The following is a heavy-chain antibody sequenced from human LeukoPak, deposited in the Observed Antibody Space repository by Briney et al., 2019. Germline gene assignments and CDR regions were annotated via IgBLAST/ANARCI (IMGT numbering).Heavy chain of an antibody. CDR3: ARNMIDPPMDV. V-gene: IGHV4-59*12. CDR1: GGSLSSYY. CDR2: IHYSATT. Sequence: SETLSLTCTVSGGSLSSYYCNWIRQPPGKGLEWIGYIHYSATTNYNPSLKSRVTMSLDTSKNQFSLKLSSVTAADTAVYYCARNMIDPPMDVWGKGTTVTVSS. J-gene: IGHJ6*03. D-gene: IGHD3-16*01.